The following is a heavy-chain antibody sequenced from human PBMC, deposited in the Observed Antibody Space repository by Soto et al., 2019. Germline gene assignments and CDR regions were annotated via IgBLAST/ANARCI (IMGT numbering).Heavy chain of an antibody. Sequence: GGSLRLSCAASGFTFSSYGMHWVRQAPGKGLEWVAAICGSGGSTYYADSVKGRFTISRDNSKNTLYVQMNSLRAEDTAVYYCAKAISGYNAPIDHWGQGTRVTVSS. CDR1: GFTFSSYG. D-gene: IGHD5-12*01. CDR3: AKAISGYNAPIDH. CDR2: ICGSGGST. V-gene: IGHV3-23*01. J-gene: IGHJ4*02.